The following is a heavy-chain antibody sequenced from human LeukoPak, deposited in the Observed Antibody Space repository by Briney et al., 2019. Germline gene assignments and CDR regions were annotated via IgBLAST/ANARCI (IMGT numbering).Heavy chain of an antibody. CDR2: IKSRTDGGTP. D-gene: IGHD2-15*01. J-gene: IGHJ3*02. CDR1: GFSFSNAW. V-gene: IGHV3-15*01. CDR3: TTAPRGYCSGGSCSYAFDI. Sequence: GGSLRLSCAASGFSFSNAWMSWVRQAPGKGLEWVGRIKSRTDGGTPDYAAPVKGRFTISRDDSKNTLYLQMNSLKTEDTAVYYCTTAPRGYCSGGSCSYAFDIWGQGTMVTVSS.